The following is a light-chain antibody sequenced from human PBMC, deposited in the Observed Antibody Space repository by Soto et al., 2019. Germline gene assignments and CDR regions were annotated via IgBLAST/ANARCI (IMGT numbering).Light chain of an antibody. CDR1: SSDVGGYNY. Sequence: QSALTQPASVSGSPGQSSTISCTGTSSDVGGYNYVSWYQQHPGKAPELMIYDVSNRPSGVSNRFSGSKSGNTASLTISGLQAEDEADYYCSSYTSSSTLVVFGGGTKLTVL. J-gene: IGLJ2*01. CDR2: DVS. CDR3: SSYTSSSTLVV. V-gene: IGLV2-14*01.